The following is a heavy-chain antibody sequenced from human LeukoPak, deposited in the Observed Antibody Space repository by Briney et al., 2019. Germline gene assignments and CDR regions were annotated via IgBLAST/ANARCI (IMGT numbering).Heavy chain of an antibody. J-gene: IGHJ6*02. V-gene: IGHV1-69*04. D-gene: IGHD4/OR15-4a*01. CDR3: ARAMVLTYYYYGMDV. Sequence: SVKVSCKASGGTFSSYAISWVRQAPGQGLEWMGRIIPILGIANYAQKFQGRVTITADKSTSTAYMELSSLRSEDTAVYYCARAMVLTYYYYGMDVWGQGTTVTVSS. CDR1: GGTFSSYA. CDR2: IIPILGIA.